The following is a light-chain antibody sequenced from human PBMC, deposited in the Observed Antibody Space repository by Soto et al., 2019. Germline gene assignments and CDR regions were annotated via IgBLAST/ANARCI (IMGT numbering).Light chain of an antibody. CDR2: SNN. CDR1: SSNIGSNP. J-gene: IGLJ1*01. CDR3: AAWDDSLNGRV. Sequence: QSVRTQPPSASGTPGQRVTDSCSGSSSNIGSNPVNWYQQLPGTAPKLLIYSNNQRPSGVPDRFSGSKSGTSASLAISGLQSEDEADYYCAAWDDSLNGRVFGTETKVTVL. V-gene: IGLV1-44*01.